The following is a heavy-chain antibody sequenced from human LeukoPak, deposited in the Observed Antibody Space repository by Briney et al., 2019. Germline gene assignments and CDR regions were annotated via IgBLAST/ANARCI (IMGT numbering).Heavy chain of an antibody. D-gene: IGHD2-15*01. CDR3: VRGYSRAAFDI. CDR1: GFTFSTYS. V-gene: IGHV3-48*01. CDR2: VDSASTTI. Sequence: GGSLRLSCAASGFTFSTYSMNWVRQAAGKGLEWISYVDSASTTIYYADSVKGRFTVSRDNAKNSLFLQMNSLRAEDTALYYCVRGYSRAAFDIWGQGTMVTDSS. J-gene: IGHJ3*02.